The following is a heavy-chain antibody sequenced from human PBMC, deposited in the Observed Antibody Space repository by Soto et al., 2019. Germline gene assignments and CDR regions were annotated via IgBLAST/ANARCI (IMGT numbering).Heavy chain of an antibody. J-gene: IGHJ3*01. CDR2: MYYSGST. CDR3: ARHPYFALYITIVATAIVLDAFAF. V-gene: IGHV4-39*01. Sequence: WIIINKPPGKGLEWIGSMYYSGSTFSNPSLKSRVTISVHTSKNQLYLKLSSVTASDTAVYYCARHPYFALYITIVATAIVLDAFAFWGKGTMVPVFS. D-gene: IGHD2-2*01.